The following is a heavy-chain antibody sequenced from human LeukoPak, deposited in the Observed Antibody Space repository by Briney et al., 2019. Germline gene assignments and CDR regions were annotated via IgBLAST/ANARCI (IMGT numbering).Heavy chain of an antibody. CDR3: AREATRQYYFDY. J-gene: IGHJ4*02. D-gene: IGHD6-19*01. Sequence: SETLSLTCTVSGGSISSYYWSWIRHPPGKGLEWIGYIYYTGSTNYNPSLKSRVTISVDTSKNQFSLNLSSVTAADTAVYYCAREATRQYYFDYWGQGTLVTVSS. CDR2: IYYTGST. CDR1: GGSISSYY. V-gene: IGHV4-59*01.